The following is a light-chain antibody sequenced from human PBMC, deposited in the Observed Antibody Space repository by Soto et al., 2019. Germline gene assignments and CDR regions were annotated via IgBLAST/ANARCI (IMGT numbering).Light chain of an antibody. V-gene: IGLV2-14*03. CDR3: SAYTSTNTVI. CDR2: AVT. CDR1: SSDFGGHNL. J-gene: IGLJ2*01. Sequence: QSALTQPASVSGSPGQSVSISCTTSSSDFGGHNLVSWYQHHPGRAPNLLIYAVTNRPSGVPDRSSGSKSGSTASLIISGLRSEDEADYYCSAYTSTNTVIFGGGTKLTVL.